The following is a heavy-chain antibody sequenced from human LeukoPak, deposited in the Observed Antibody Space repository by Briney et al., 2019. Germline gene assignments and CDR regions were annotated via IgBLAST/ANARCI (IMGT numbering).Heavy chain of an antibody. Sequence: PGGSLRLSCAASGFTFSSYAMSWVRQAPGKGLEWVSAITGSGDITYYADSVKGRFTISRDNSKNTLYLQMNSLRAEDTAVYYCAKGRDYSSSRYYYGMDVWGQGTTATVSS. V-gene: IGHV3-23*01. D-gene: IGHD6-13*01. J-gene: IGHJ6*02. CDR1: GFTFSSYA. CDR3: AKGRDYSSSRYYYGMDV. CDR2: ITGSGDIT.